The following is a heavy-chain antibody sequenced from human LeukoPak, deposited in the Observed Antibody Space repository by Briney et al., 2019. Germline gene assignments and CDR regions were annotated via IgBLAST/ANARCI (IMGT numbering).Heavy chain of an antibody. V-gene: IGHV1-69*04. D-gene: IGHD2-15*01. CDR3: ARGYSEDYYYYGMDV. J-gene: IGHJ6*02. CDR1: GGTFSSYA. CDR2: IIPILGIA. Sequence: SVKVSCKASGGTFSSYAISWVRQAPGQGLEWMGRIIPILGIANYAQKFQGRVTITADKSTSTAYMELSSLRSEDTAVYYCARGYSEDYYYYGMDVWGQGTTVTVSS.